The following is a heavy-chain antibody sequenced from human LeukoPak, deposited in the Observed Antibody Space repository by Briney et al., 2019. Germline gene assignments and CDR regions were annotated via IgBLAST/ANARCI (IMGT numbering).Heavy chain of an antibody. J-gene: IGHJ4*02. CDR1: GFTFSTEA. CDR2: INYWGHT. D-gene: IGHD5-18*01. Sequence: PGGSLRLSCEVSGFTFSTEAMTWVRQPPGKGLEWIGSINYWGHTYYNPSLESRVTISVDTSKNQFSLKVSSVTAADTALYYCAPTYSYTGGGYDYWGQGTLVTVSS. V-gene: IGHV4-38-2*01. CDR3: APTYSYTGGGYDY.